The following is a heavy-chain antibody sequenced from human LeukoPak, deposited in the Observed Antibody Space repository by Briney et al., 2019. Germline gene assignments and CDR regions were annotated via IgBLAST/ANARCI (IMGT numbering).Heavy chain of an antibody. CDR1: GFTFSSYS. CDR3: ARDPVEWELLLDY. CDR2: ISGSSSTI. J-gene: IGHJ4*02. Sequence: PGGSLRLSCAASGFTFSSYSMNWVRQAPGKGLEWGSYISGSSSTIYYADSVKGRFTISRDNARNLVYLQMASLRVEDTAIYYCARDPVEWELLLDYWGQGTPVTVSS. V-gene: IGHV3-48*04. D-gene: IGHD1-26*01.